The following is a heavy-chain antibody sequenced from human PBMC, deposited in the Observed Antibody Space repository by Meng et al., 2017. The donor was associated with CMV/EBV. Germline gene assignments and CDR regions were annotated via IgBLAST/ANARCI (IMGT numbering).Heavy chain of an antibody. D-gene: IGHD6-19*01. CDR3: ARPTRVGYSSGWYVGFDY. V-gene: IGHV3-30-3*01. Sequence: MHWVRQAPGKGLEWVAVISYDGSNKYYADSVKGRFTISRDNSKNTLYLQMNSLRAEDTAVYYCARPTRVGYSSGWYVGFDYWGQGTLVTVSS. CDR2: ISYDGSNK. J-gene: IGHJ4*02.